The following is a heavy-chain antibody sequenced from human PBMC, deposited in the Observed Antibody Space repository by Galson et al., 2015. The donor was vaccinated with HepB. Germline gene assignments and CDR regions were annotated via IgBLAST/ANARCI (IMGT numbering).Heavy chain of an antibody. D-gene: IGHD6-19*01. CDR1: GGTFSSYA. V-gene: IGHV1-69*06. CDR2: IIPIFGTA. J-gene: IGHJ5*02. CDR3: AREPRAVAGYNWFDP. Sequence: SVKVSCKASGGTFSSYAISWVRQAPGQGLEWMGGIIPIFGTANYAQKFQGRVTITADKSTSTAYMELSSLRSEDTAVYYCAREPRAVAGYNWFDPWGQGNLVTVSS.